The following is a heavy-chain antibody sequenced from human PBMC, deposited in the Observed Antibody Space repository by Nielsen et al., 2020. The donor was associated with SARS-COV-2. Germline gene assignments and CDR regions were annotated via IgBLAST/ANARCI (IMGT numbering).Heavy chain of an antibody. V-gene: IGHV4-34*01. CDR1: GGSFSGYY. D-gene: IGHD1-1*01. J-gene: IGHJ4*02. Sequence: SETLSLTCTVSGGSFSGYYWTWIRQSPGKGLEWIGEINHSGSTSYNPSLKSRVTISVDTSKNQFSLKLSSVTAADTAVYYCARQSRTGTATRYWGQGTLVTVSS. CDR3: ARQSRTGTATRY. CDR2: INHSGST.